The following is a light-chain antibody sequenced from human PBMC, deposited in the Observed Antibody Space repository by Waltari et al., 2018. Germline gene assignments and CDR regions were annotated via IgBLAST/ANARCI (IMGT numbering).Light chain of an antibody. J-gene: IGKJ2*01. V-gene: IGKV3-15*01. CDR2: GAS. CDR1: QSVGSN. Sequence: ELVLTQSPATLVVSPGERVTLSCRASQSVGSNLAWYQQKPGQAPRLLIYGASTRATGVPARFSGGGSGTEFTLSISSLQPEDFAVYYCQDCDKWPPYTFGQGTKLEI. CDR3: QDCDKWPPYT.